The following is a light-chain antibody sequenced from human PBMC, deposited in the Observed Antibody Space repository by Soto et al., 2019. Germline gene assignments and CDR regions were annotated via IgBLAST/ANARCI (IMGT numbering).Light chain of an antibody. CDR2: AAS. J-gene: IGKJ5*01. CDR3: QQYGNSPAIT. Sequence: EIVLTQSPGTLSLSPGERATLSCRASQSVSASYLAWYQQKPGHAPRLLIYAASSRATGLPDRFSGSGSGTDFTLTVSRLEPEDFAVYYCQQYGNSPAITFGQGTRLDIK. CDR1: QSVSASY. V-gene: IGKV3-20*01.